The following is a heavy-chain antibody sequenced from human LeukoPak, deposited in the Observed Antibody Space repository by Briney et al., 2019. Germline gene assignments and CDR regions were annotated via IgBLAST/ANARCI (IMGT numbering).Heavy chain of an antibody. CDR3: ARGAWATRLGS. Sequence: SEALSLTSAVEAGTLIADYWSWIRQHPGKALRWIGEINHSGSTNYHPSFKGRVTISMVPSKQQFSLSLSSVTAADTAVYYCARGAWATRLGSWGLGTPVIVSS. CDR2: INHSGST. J-gene: IGHJ4*02. V-gene: IGHV4-34*01. D-gene: IGHD2-15*01. CDR1: AGTLIADY.